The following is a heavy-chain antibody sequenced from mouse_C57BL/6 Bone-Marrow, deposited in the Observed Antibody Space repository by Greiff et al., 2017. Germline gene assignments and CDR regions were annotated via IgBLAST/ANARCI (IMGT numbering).Heavy chain of an antibody. CDR2: IRSKSNNSAT. D-gene: IGHD4-1*01. V-gene: IGHV10-1*01. J-gene: IGHJ2*01. CDR1: GFSFNTYA. CDR3: VRSMGENFDV. Sequence: EVKVVESGGGLVLPKASLKLSCAASGFSFNTYAMNWVRHAPGKGLEWVARIRSKSNNSATYYAYSVKDRFTISRDDSESMLYLQMNNLEAEDTAMYYCVRSMGENFDVWGQGTTLTVSS.